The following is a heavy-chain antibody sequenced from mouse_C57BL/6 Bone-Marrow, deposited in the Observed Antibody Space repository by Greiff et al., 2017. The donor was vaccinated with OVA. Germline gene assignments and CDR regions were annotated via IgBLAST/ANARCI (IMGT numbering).Heavy chain of an antibody. J-gene: IGHJ2*01. D-gene: IGHD3-2*02. CDR2: IYPGSGST. CDR3: ARIRLPFDY. CDR1: GYTFTSYW. V-gene: IGHV1-55*01. Sequence: QVQLQQSGAELVKPGASVKMSCKASGYTFTSYWITWVKQRPGQGLEWIGDIYPGSGSTNYNGKFKGKATLTADKSSSTAYMQLSSLTSEDSAVYFCARIRLPFDYWGQGTTLSVSS.